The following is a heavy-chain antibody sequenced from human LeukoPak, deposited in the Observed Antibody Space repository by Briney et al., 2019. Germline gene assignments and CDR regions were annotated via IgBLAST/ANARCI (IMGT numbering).Heavy chain of an antibody. CDR2: ISSSSSYI. CDR3: ARDRSGSTLDY. CDR1: GFTFSSYI. J-gene: IGHJ4*02. Sequence: PGGALRLSCAASGFTFSSYIMNWVRQAPWKGLEWVSSISSSSSYIYYADSVKGRFTISIENAKNSLYLQMNSLRAEDTAVYYCARDRSGSTLDYWGQGTLVTVSS. V-gene: IGHV3-21*01. D-gene: IGHD6-19*01.